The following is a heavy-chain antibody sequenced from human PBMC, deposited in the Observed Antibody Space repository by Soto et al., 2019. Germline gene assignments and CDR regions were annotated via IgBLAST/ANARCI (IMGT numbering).Heavy chain of an antibody. D-gene: IGHD2-15*01. CDR2: INAGNGNT. CDR3: ARGTVVVAAAFDY. Sequence: PSVKVSCKASGYTFTSYAMHWVRQAPGQRLEWMGWINAGNGNTKYSQKFQGRVTITRDTSASTAYMELSSLRSEDTAVYYCARGTVVVAAAFDYWGQGTLVTVSS. J-gene: IGHJ4*02. CDR1: GYTFTSYA. V-gene: IGHV1-3*01.